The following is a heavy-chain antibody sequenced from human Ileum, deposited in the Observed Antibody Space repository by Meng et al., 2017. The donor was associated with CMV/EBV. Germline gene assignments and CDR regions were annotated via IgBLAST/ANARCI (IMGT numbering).Heavy chain of an antibody. CDR1: GGSISGSSYY. D-gene: IGHD4-11*01. Sequence: VSGGSISGSSYYWGWLRQPPGKGPEWIGSIYHSGNTYYNPSLKSPVTMSVDTSKNQFSLQLRSVTAADTAVYYCARGPLNTDHYYDYWGQGTLVTVSS. CDR3: ARGPLNTDHYYDY. V-gene: IGHV4-39*07. CDR2: IYHSGNT. J-gene: IGHJ4*02.